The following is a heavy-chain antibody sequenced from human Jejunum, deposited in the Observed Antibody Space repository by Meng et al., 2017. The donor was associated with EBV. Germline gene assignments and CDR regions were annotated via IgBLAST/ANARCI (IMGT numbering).Heavy chain of an antibody. V-gene: IGHV4-30-2*01. CDR3: ARGGPDFGDYVPFDY. CDR1: GDSITRGAYL. CDR2: IYHIGST. J-gene: IGHJ4*02. Sequence: HLHLQESGSGLVTPSQNLSLTCAVSGDSITRGAYLWSWIRQPPGKGLEWIGNIYHIGSTYYNPSLKSRVTISVDRSKNQFSLKLTSVTAADTAVYYCARGGPDFGDYVPFDYWGQGTLVTVSS. D-gene: IGHD4-17*01.